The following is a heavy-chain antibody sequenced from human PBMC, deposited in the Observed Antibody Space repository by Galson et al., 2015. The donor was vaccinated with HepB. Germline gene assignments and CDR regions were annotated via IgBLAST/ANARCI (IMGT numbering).Heavy chain of an antibody. CDR3: ARVQGGGWYWIDYYYYHMDV. Sequence: PALVKPTQTLTLTCTVSGFSLSNARMGVSWIRQPPGKALEWLAHIFSNDEKSYSTSLKSRLTISKDTSKSQVVLTMTNMDPVDTATYYCARVQGGGWYWIDYYYYHMDVWGKGTTVTVSS. V-gene: IGHV2-26*01. CDR1: GFSLSNARMG. D-gene: IGHD6-19*01. J-gene: IGHJ6*03. CDR2: IFSNDEK.